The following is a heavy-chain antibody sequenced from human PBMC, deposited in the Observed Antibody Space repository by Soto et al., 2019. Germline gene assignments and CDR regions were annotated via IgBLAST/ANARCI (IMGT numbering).Heavy chain of an antibody. CDR3: ARDQGYCSGGSCYYYYGMDV. Sequence: ASVKVSCTASGYTFTSYGISWVRQATGQGLEWMGWISAYNGNTNYAQKLQGRVTMTTDTSTSTAYMELRSLRSDDTAVYYCARDQGYCSGGSCYYYYGMDVWGQGTTVTVSS. CDR2: ISAYNGNT. D-gene: IGHD2-15*01. V-gene: IGHV1-18*01. CDR1: GYTFTSYG. J-gene: IGHJ6*02.